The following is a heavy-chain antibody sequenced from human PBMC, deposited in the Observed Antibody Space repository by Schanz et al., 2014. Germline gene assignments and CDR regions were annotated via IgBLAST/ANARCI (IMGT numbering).Heavy chain of an antibody. Sequence: EVQLLESGGGLVQPGGSLRLSCAASGFTFTNYAMTWVRQAPGKGLEWVSGISGSGGSTYDADPVKGRVTISRSNSKNTSYLQINSLRAEDTAVYYCAKDHAGCVILTALGNWGQGTLVTVSS. CDR3: AKDHAGCVILTALGN. V-gene: IGHV3-23*01. CDR1: GFTFTNYA. CDR2: ISGSGGST. D-gene: IGHD3-9*01. J-gene: IGHJ4*02.